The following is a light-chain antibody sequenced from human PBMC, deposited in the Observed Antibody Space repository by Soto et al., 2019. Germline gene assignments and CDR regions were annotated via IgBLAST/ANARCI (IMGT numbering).Light chain of an antibody. CDR2: GAS. V-gene: IGKV3-15*01. J-gene: IGKJ2*03. CDR3: QQYNNWPPYS. Sequence: EMVMTQSPDTLSVSPGERATLSCRASQSVSRNLAWYQQRVGQAPRLLIYGASTRATGIPARFSGSGSGTEFTLTISSLQSEDFAVYYCQQYNNWPPYSFGQGTKLEIK. CDR1: QSVSRN.